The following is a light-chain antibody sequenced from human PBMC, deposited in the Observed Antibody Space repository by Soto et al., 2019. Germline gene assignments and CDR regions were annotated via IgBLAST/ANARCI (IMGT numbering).Light chain of an antibody. CDR1: QPIRRY. CDR2: AAS. CDR3: QQSYGAPT. V-gene: IGKV1-39*01. J-gene: IGKJ1*01. Sequence: DIQMTQSPSSLSASVGDRVSITCRASQPIRRYLNWYQQKPGKAPKPLMFAASSLQSGVPSRFSGSGSGTDFTLTISSLQPEDFATYFCQQSYGAPTFGQGTKVEI.